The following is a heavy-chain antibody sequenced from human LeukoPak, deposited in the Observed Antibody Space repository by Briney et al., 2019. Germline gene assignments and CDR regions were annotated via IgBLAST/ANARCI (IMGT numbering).Heavy chain of an antibody. CDR1: GYTFTSYG. CDR3: ASRNSSGSYYILHAFDI. V-gene: IGHV1-18*01. D-gene: IGHD1-26*01. J-gene: IGHJ3*02. Sequence: ASVKVSCKASGYTFTSYGISWVRQAPGQGLEWMGWISAYNGNTNYAQKFQGRVTITTDESTSTAYMELSSLRSEDTAAYYCASRNSSGSYYILHAFDIWGQGTMVTVSS. CDR2: ISAYNGNT.